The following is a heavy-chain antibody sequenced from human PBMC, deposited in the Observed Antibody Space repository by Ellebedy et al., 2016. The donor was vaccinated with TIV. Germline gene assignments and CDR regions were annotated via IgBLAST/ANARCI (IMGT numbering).Heavy chain of an antibody. J-gene: IGHJ3*02. CDR3: AREAHDYYDSSGRGAFDI. D-gene: IGHD3-22*01. Sequence: GESLKISCAASGFTFNSYWMSWVRQAPGKGLEWVANITQDGSEKYYVDSVKGRFTISRDNAKNSLYLQMNSLRAEDTAVYYCAREAHDYYDSSGRGAFDIWGQGTMVTVSS. V-gene: IGHV3-7*01. CDR1: GFTFNSYW. CDR2: ITQDGSEK.